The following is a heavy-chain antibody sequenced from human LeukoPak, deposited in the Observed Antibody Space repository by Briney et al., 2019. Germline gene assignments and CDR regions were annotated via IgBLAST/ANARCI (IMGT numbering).Heavy chain of an antibody. J-gene: IGHJ4*02. CDR3: AKPRDGYNMFVD. CDR2: ISGSGGST. V-gene: IGHV3-23*01. CDR1: GFTFSNAW. D-gene: IGHD5-24*01. Sequence: PGGSLRLSCAASGFTFSNAWMSWVRQAPGKGLEWVSAISGSGGSTYYADSVKGRFTISRDNSKNTLYLQMNSLRAEDTAVYYCAKPRDGYNMFVDWGQGTLVTVSS.